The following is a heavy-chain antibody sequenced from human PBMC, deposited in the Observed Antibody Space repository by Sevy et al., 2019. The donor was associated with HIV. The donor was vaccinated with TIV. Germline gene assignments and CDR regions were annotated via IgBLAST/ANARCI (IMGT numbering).Heavy chain of an antibody. CDR3: AGENAWGRGYS. CDR1: GGSITSLY. Sequence: SETLSLTCTVSGGSITSLYWNWIRQPPGKGLEWIANMYYNGHSNYNPALRSRVTLSLYTSKNQFSLRLSSVTAADTAMYYCAGENAWGRGYSWGQGTLVTVSS. J-gene: IGHJ4*02. D-gene: IGHD1-26*01. CDR2: MYYNGHS. V-gene: IGHV4-59*08.